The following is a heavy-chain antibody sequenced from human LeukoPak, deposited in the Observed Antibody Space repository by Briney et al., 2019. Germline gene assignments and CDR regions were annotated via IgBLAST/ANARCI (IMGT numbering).Heavy chain of an antibody. V-gene: IGHV3-30*02. CDR2: IRYDGSNK. D-gene: IGHD2-2*02. CDR1: GFTFSSYG. J-gene: IGHJ4*02. CDR3: AKDLKGYCSSTSCYTGIDY. Sequence: PGGSLRLSCAASGFTFSSYGMHWVRQAPGKGLEWVAFIRYDGSNKYYADSVKGRFTISRDNSQNTLYLQMNSLRAEDTAVYYCAKDLKGYCSSTSCYTGIDYWGQGTLVTVSS.